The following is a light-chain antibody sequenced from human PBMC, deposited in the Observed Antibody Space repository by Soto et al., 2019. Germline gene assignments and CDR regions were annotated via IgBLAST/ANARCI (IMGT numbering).Light chain of an antibody. CDR2: GAA. V-gene: IGKV1-33*01. J-gene: IGKJ4*01. CDR1: QDINRY. Sequence: DIQLTQSPSSLSASVGDRVTITCQANQDINRYVNWYQQQLGKAPKLLMFGAATLESGVPSRFSGSGSGTEFTLTISSLQHEDFETYFCQQYDSLHPTLGGGPKVDIK. CDR3: QQYDSLHPT.